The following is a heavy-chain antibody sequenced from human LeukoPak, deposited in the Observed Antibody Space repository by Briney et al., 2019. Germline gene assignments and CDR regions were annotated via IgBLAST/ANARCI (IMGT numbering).Heavy chain of an antibody. CDR1: GGSISSYY. D-gene: IGHD1-26*01. CDR3: ARERAYSGSYTLFDY. J-gene: IGHJ4*02. CDR2: IYYSEST. Sequence: SETLSLTCTVSGGSISSYYWSWIRQPPGKGLEWIGYIYYSESTNYNPSLKSRVTISVDTSKNQFSLKLNSVTAADTAVYYCARERAYSGSYTLFDYWGQGTLVTVSS. V-gene: IGHV4-59*01.